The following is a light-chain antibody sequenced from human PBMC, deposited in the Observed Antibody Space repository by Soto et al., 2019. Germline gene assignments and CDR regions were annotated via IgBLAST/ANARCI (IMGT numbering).Light chain of an antibody. CDR2: RAS. J-gene: IGKJ2*01. CDR3: QQYKTYMYT. Sequence: DIQMTQSPSTLSASVGDRVTITCRASQSIDSWLAWYQQKPGKAPKLLIYRASSLESGVPSRFSGSGSGTEFTLTISSLQPDDFATYYCQQYKTYMYTFDQGTKLEIK. CDR1: QSIDSW. V-gene: IGKV1-5*03.